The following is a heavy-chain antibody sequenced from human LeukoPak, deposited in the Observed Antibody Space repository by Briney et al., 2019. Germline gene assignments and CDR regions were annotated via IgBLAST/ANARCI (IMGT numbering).Heavy chain of an antibody. CDR1: GFTLSNFW. CDR2: INTDGSST. J-gene: IGHJ4*02. V-gene: IGHV3-74*01. D-gene: IGHD3-22*01. Sequence: GGSLRLSCSASGFTLSNFWIHWVRQAPGKGLVWVSRINTDGSSTNYADSVKGRFAVSRDNAKNTLYLQMNSLRAEDTAVYYCAIKGAYYYDSSGPPVPYFDYWGQGPLVTVSS. CDR3: AIKGAYYYDSSGPPVPYFDY.